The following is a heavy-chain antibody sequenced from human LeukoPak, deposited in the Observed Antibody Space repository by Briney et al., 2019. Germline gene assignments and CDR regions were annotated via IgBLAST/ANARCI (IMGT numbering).Heavy chain of an antibody. D-gene: IGHD1-26*01. V-gene: IGHV3-48*01. CDR2: ISSSSSTI. Sequence: GGSLRLSCAASGFTFSSYGMTWVRQAPGKGLEWVSYISSSSSTIYYADSVKGRFTISRDNAKNSLYLQLNSLRAEDTAVYYCARRGYHDYSGFDYWGQGTLVTVSS. CDR3: ARRGYHDYSGFDY. J-gene: IGHJ4*02. CDR1: GFTFSSYG.